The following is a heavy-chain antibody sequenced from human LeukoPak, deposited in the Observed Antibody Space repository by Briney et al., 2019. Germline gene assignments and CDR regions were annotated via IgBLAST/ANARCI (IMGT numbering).Heavy chain of an antibody. CDR3: ARTKLGIARDAFDI. CDR2: INPNSGGT. CDR1: GYTFTGYY. Sequence: VASVKVSCKASGYTFTGYYMHWVRQAPGQGLEWMGWINPNSGGTNYAQKFQGRVTMTRDTSISTAYMELSRLRSDDTAVYYCARTKLGIARDAFDIWGQGTMVTVSS. J-gene: IGHJ3*02. D-gene: IGHD7-27*01. V-gene: IGHV1-2*02.